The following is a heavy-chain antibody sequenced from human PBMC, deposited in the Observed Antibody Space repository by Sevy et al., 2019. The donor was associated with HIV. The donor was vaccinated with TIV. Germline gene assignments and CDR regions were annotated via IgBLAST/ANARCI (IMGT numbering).Heavy chain of an antibody. J-gene: IGHJ4*02. CDR1: GFTFSSYA. Sequence: GGSLRLSCVTSGFTFSSYAMSWVRQTPGKGLEWVSAIGGSADYTYYADSVKGRFTISRDNSKNTLYLQMNGPRAEDTAVYYCAKEVSERRYSDYWGQGTLVTVSS. D-gene: IGHD2-15*01. V-gene: IGHV3-23*01. CDR2: IGGSADYT. CDR3: AKEVSERRYSDY.